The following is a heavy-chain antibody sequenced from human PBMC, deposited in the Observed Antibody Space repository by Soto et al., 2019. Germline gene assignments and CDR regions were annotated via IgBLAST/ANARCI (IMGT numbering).Heavy chain of an antibody. CDR3: ARVMTTVTTGFNWFDP. Sequence: SETLSLTCAVSGGSISSGGYSWIWLRPPPGQGLEWIGYIYHSGSTYSNPSLKIRVTLSVDRPKNQFPLKRSPVTAADTAVYYCARVMTTVTTGFNWFDPWGQGTLVTVSS. CDR1: GGSISSGGYS. D-gene: IGHD4-4*01. CDR2: IYHSGST. J-gene: IGHJ5*02. V-gene: IGHV4-30-2*01.